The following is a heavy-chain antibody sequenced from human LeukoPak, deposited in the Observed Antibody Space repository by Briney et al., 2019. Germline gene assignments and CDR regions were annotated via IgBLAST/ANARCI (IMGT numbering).Heavy chain of an antibody. J-gene: IGHJ4*02. CDR1: GFTFSSYA. CDR3: AKGPKYDFWSGTRDYYFDY. CDR2: ISGSGGST. Sequence: GGSLRLSCAASGFTFSSYAMSWVRQAPGKGLEWVSAISGSGGSTYYADSVKGRLTISRDNSRNTLYLQINSLSAEDTAVYYCAKGPKYDFWSGTRDYYFDYWGQGTLVTVPS. V-gene: IGHV3-23*01. D-gene: IGHD3-3*01.